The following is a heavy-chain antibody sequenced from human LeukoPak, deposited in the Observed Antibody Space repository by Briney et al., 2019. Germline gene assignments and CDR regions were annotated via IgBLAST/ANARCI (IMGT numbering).Heavy chain of an antibody. CDR2: IYYSGST. Sequence: SETLSLTCTVSGGSISSSSYYWGWIRQPPGKGLERIGSIYYSGSTYYNPSLKSRVTISVDTSKNQFSLKLSSVTAADTAVYYCARPFYDSSGPFDYWGQGTLVTVSS. J-gene: IGHJ4*02. D-gene: IGHD3-22*01. V-gene: IGHV4-39*01. CDR1: GGSISSSSYY. CDR3: ARPFYDSSGPFDY.